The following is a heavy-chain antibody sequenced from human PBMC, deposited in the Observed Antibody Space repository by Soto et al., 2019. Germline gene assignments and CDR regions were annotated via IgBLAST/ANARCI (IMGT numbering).Heavy chain of an antibody. J-gene: IGHJ4*02. CDR1: GFTFSNHA. D-gene: IGHD2-21*01. V-gene: IGHV3-30-3*01. CDR3: ERDRRITAIVAEFDL. Sequence: RLLWAASGFTFSNHAMHWVRRSPGKGLEWVALLAHDGTRKYYAGSVKGRFTISSDKSTNTLFLQMDSLDTEDTAVYYCERDRRITAIVAEFDLWGRGTLVTVSS. CDR2: LAHDGTRK.